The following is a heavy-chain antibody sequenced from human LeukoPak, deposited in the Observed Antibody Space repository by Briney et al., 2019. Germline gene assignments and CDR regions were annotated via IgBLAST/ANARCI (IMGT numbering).Heavy chain of an antibody. CDR3: ASQYGGNGYFDY. J-gene: IGHJ4*02. Sequence: SVTVSFKASGGTFSIYAISWVRQAPGQGREWMGGIIPIFGTANYAQKFQGRVTITADESTSTAYMELSSLRSEDTAVYYCASQYGGNGYFDYWGQGTLVTVSS. D-gene: IGHD4-23*01. CDR1: GGTFSIYA. CDR2: IIPIFGTA. V-gene: IGHV1-69*13.